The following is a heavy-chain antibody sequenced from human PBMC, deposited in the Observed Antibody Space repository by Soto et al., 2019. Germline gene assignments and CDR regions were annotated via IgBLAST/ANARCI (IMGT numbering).Heavy chain of an antibody. CDR2: IYYSGST. V-gene: IGHV4-39*01. CDR1: GGSISISSYY. D-gene: IGHD3-3*01. Sequence: KTSETLSLTCTVSGGSISISSYYWGCIRQPPGKGLEWIGSIYYSGSTYYNPSLKSRVTISVDTSKNQFSLKLSSVTAADTAVYYCARHRADFWSGYGTMDVWGQGTTVTVSS. CDR3: ARHRADFWSGYGTMDV. J-gene: IGHJ6*02.